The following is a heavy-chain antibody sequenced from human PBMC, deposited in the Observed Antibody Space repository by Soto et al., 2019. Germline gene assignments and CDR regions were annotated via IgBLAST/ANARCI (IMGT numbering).Heavy chain of an antibody. J-gene: IGHJ5*02. Sequence: ASVKVSCKASGYTFTSYGISWVRQAPGQGLEWMGWFSDYIGNTNYAQKLQVRVTMTTDTSTSTSYMDLRSLRSDDTAVYYCARGTVVTIFGVVISETRDNWFDPWGQGTLVTVSS. D-gene: IGHD3-3*01. CDR3: ARGTVVTIFGVVISETRDNWFDP. V-gene: IGHV1-18*01. CDR2: FSDYIGNT. CDR1: GYTFTSYG.